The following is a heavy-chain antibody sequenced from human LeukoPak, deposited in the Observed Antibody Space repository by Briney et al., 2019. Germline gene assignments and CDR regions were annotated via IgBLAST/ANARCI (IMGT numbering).Heavy chain of an antibody. CDR1: GGSISNYY. CDR3: ARRDDY. Sequence: SETLSLTCTVSGGSISNYYWSWIRQPPGKGLEWIGYIYTTGSTNYNASLKSRVTISVDTSRNQFSLKLRSVTAADTAVYYCARRDDYWGQGTLVTVSS. J-gene: IGHJ4*02. CDR2: IYTTGST. V-gene: IGHV4-4*09.